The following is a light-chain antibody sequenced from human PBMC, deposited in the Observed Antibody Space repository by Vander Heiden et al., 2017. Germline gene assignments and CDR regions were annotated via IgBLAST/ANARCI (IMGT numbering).Light chain of an antibody. Sequence: PGQRVTISCSGSSSNIGSNYVYWYQQLPGTAPKLLIYRNNQRASGVPDRFSGSKSGTSASLAISGLRSEDEADYYCAAWDDSLSGLYVFGTGTKVTVL. J-gene: IGLJ1*01. V-gene: IGLV1-47*01. CDR2: RNN. CDR3: AAWDDSLSGLYV. CDR1: SSNIGSNY.